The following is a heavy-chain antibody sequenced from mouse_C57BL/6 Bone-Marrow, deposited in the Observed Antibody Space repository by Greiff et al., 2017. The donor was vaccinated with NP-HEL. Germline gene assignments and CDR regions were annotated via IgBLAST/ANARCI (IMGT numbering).Heavy chain of an antibody. CDR1: GYTFTSYW. V-gene: IGHV1-5*01. Sequence: EVKVVESGTVLARPGASVKMSCKTSGYTFTSYWMHWVKQRPGQGLEWIGAIYPGNSDTSYNQKFKGKAKLTAVTSASTAYMELSSLTNEDSAVYYCTAHYYGSSSWFAYWGQGTLVTVSA. D-gene: IGHD1-1*01. CDR2: IYPGNSDT. J-gene: IGHJ3*01. CDR3: TAHYYGSSSWFAY.